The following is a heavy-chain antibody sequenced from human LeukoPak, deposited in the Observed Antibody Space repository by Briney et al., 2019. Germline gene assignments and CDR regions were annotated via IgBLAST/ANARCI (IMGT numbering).Heavy chain of an antibody. CDR2: INPSGGST. Sequence: ASVKVSCKASGYTFTSYYMHWVRQAPGQGLEWMGIINPSGGSTSYAQKFQGRVTMTRDTSTGTVYMELSSLRSEDTAVYYCARDWGGYSGYDPLWYFDLWGRGTLVTVSS. CDR3: ARDWGGYSGYDPLWYFDL. D-gene: IGHD5-12*01. CDR1: GYTFTSYY. J-gene: IGHJ2*01. V-gene: IGHV1-46*01.